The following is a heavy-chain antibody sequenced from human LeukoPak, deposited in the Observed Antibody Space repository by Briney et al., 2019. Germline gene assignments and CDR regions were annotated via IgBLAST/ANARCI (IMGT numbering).Heavy chain of an antibody. CDR2: IGGSST. V-gene: IGHV3-23*01. D-gene: IGHD3-10*01. J-gene: IGHJ4*02. CDR1: GFPFTIYA. CDR3: AKYRGFGDSYDS. Sequence: GGSLGLSCAASGFPFTIYAMSWVRQAPGKGLECVSSIGGSSTYYADFVKGRFTISRDTSKNTMFLQMNSLRAEDTAIYYCAKYRGFGDSYDSWGQGTLVTVSS.